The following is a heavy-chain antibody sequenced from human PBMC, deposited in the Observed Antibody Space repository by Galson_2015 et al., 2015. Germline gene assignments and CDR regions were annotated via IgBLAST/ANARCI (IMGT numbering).Heavy chain of an antibody. CDR2: ISYDGSNK. Sequence: SLRLSCAASGFTFSSYAMHWVRQAPGKGLEWVAVISYDGSNKYYADSVKGRFTISRDNSKNTLYLQMNSLRAEDTAVYYCASIDSGWPFDYWGQGTLVTVSS. V-gene: IGHV3-30-3*01. D-gene: IGHD6-19*01. J-gene: IGHJ4*02. CDR1: GFTFSSYA. CDR3: ASIDSGWPFDY.